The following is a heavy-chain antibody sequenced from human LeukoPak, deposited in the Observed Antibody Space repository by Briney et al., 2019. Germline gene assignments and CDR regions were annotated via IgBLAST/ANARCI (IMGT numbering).Heavy chain of an antibody. CDR2: IYYSGST. D-gene: IGHD2-15*01. CDR1: GGSISSSSYY. CDR3: ARDCRLGWRDYYGMDV. Sequence: SETLSLTCTVSGGSISSSSYYWGWIRQPPGKGLEWIGSIYYSGSTYYNPSLKSRVTISVDTSKNQFSLKLSSVTVADTAVYYCARDCRLGWRDYYGMDVWGQGTTVTVSS. V-gene: IGHV4-39*07. J-gene: IGHJ6*02.